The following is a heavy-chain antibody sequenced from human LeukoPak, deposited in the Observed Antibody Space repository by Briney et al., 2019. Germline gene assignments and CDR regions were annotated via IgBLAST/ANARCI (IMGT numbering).Heavy chain of an antibody. J-gene: IGHJ5*02. V-gene: IGHV4-30-2*01. Sequence: PSQTLSLTCAVSGGSISSGGYSRSWIRQPPGKGLEWIGEINHSGSTNYNPSLKSRVTISVDTSKNQFSLKLSSVTAADTAVYYCARRGVYDSSGYYYPWGQGTLVTVSS. CDR2: INHSGST. CDR1: GGSISSGGYS. D-gene: IGHD3-22*01. CDR3: ARRGVYDSSGYYYP.